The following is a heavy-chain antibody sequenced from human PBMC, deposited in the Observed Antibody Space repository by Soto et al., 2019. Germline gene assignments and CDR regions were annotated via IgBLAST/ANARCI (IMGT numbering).Heavy chain of an antibody. CDR3: ARGIDAYNFFDS. CDR1: GFNFDDYG. D-gene: IGHD1-1*01. V-gene: IGHV3-20*04. CDR2: INWNSVNT. J-gene: IGHJ4*02. Sequence: EVQLVESGGRVVRPGGSLRLSCAASGFNFDDYGMSWVRQAPGKGLEWVSGINWNSVNTGYVDSVEGRFTISRDNAKSSLYLQMNSLRAEDTALYYCARGIDAYNFFDSWGQGTLVTVSS.